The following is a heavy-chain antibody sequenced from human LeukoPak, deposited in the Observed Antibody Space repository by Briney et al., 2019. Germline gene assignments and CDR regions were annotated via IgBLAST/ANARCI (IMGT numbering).Heavy chain of an antibody. J-gene: IGHJ1*01. Sequence: SVKVSCKASGGTFSSYAISWVRQAPGQGLEWMGGIIPSFGTANYAQKYQGRVTITTHESTSTDYMELSSLRSEDTAVYYCASFEYYYDSSGYQEYFQHWGQGTLVTVSS. D-gene: IGHD3-22*01. CDR3: ASFEYYYDSSGYQEYFQH. CDR2: IIPSFGTA. V-gene: IGHV1-69*05. CDR1: GGTFSSYA.